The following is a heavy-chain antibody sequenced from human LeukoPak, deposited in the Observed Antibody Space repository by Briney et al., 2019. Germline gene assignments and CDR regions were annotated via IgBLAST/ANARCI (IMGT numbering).Heavy chain of an antibody. CDR1: GFTFSSYS. CDR3: VRAFDGDGYYYYYYMDV. D-gene: IGHD5-24*01. Sequence: PGGSLRLSCAASGFTFSSYSMNWVRQAPGKGLEWVSSISSSSSYIYYADSVKGRFTISRDNAKNSLYLQMNSLRAEDTAVYYCVRAFDGDGYYYYYYMDVWGKGTTVTVSS. J-gene: IGHJ6*03. CDR2: ISSSSSYI. V-gene: IGHV3-21*01.